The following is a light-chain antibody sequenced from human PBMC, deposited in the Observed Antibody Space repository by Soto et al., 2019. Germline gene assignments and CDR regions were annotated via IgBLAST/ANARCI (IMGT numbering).Light chain of an antibody. J-gene: IGLJ2*01. V-gene: IGLV2-14*03. CDR3: CSYTSSSTPVV. CDR1: SSDVGGYNY. Sequence: QSALTQPASVSGSPGQSITISCTATSSDVGGYNYVSWYQQHPGKAPKLMIYDVSNRPSGVSNRFSGSKSGNTASLTISGLQAEDEADYYCCSYTSSSTPVVFGGGTKLPVL. CDR2: DVS.